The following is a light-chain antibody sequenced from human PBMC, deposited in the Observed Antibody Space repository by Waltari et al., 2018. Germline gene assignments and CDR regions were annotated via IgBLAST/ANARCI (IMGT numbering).Light chain of an antibody. CDR3: NSWTSSNTWV. J-gene: IGLJ3*02. Sequence: QSALTQPASVSGSPGQSITISCTGTSTDIGAFYYVSWYPHHPGKAPKLLVSEVSNRPSGVSVPFSGSKSGNTASLTISGLQAEDEADYYCNSWTSSNTWVFGGGTKATVL. CDR2: EVS. V-gene: IGLV2-14*01. CDR1: STDIGAFYY.